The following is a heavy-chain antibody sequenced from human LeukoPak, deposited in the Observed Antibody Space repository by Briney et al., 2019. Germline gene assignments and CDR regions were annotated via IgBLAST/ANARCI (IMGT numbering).Heavy chain of an antibody. CDR1: GFTLSTYA. Sequence: AGGSLRLSCSASGFTLSTYAMHWVRQAPGKGLEWVSYISSGGSTIYYADSVKGRFTISRDNAKNSLYLQMNSLRAEDTAVYYCARGGYSYGYDYYYGMDVWGQGTTVTVSS. J-gene: IGHJ6*02. V-gene: IGHV3-48*03. D-gene: IGHD5-18*01. CDR3: ARGGYSYGYDYYYGMDV. CDR2: ISSGGSTI.